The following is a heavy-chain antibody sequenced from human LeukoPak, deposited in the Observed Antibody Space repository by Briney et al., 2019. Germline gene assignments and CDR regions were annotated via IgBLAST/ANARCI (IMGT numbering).Heavy chain of an antibody. CDR3: ARFMIDWFDP. Sequence: PSETLSLTCAVYGGSFSGYYWSWIRQPPGKGLEWIGEINHSGSTNYNPSLKSRVTISVDTSKNQFSLKLSSVTAADTAVYYCARFMIDWFDPWGQGSLVTVSS. CDR2: INHSGST. D-gene: IGHD3-16*01. J-gene: IGHJ5*02. V-gene: IGHV4-34*01. CDR1: GGSFSGYY.